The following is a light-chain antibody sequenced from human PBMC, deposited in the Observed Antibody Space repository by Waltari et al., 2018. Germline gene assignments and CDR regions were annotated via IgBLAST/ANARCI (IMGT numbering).Light chain of an antibody. CDR1: QGIGND. CDR2: AAS. Sequence: DIQMTQSPSSLSASVGDRVTITCRASQGIGNDLGWYQQKPGKAPKRLIYAASILQSGVPSRFSGSRSGTEFTLTINTLQPEDFAIYCGLQHNNYPYTFGQGTKLEIK. CDR3: LQHNNYPYT. J-gene: IGKJ2*01. V-gene: IGKV1-17*01.